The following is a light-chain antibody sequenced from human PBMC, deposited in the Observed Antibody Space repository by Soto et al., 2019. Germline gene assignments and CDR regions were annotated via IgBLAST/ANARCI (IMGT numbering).Light chain of an antibody. CDR1: QSVSSSY. CDR2: GAS. CDR3: QQFGSSPLFT. Sequence: IVLTQSPGTLSLSPGERATLSCRASQSVSSSYLACYQQKPGQAPRLLIYGASSRATGIPERFSGSGSGTDFTLTISRLETEDFAVYYCQQFGSSPLFTFGPGTKVDVK. V-gene: IGKV3-20*01. J-gene: IGKJ3*01.